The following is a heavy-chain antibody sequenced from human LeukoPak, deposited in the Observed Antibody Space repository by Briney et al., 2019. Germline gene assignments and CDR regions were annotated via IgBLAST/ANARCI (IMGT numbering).Heavy chain of an antibody. V-gene: IGHV4-39*01. CDR3: ARRHVLRFLEWLLPD. CDR1: GGSISSSSYY. J-gene: IGHJ4*02. D-gene: IGHD3-3*01. CDR2: IYYSGST. Sequence: SETLSLTCTVSGGSISSSSYYWGWIRQPPGKELEWIGSIYYSGSTYYNPSLKSRVTISVDTSKNQFSLKLSSVTAADTAVYYCARRHVLRFLEWLLPDWGQGTLVTVSS.